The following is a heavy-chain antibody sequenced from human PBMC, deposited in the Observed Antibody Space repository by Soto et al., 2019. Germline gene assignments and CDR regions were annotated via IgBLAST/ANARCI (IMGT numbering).Heavy chain of an antibody. CDR3: ARVKGLRYFDWLLAPFFDY. Sequence: SETLSLTCAVYGGSFSGYYWSWIRQPPGKGLEWIGEINHSGSTNYNPSLKSRVTISVDTSKNQFSLKLSSVTAADTAVYFRARVKGLRYFDWLLAPFFDYWGQGTLVTVSS. D-gene: IGHD3-9*01. CDR2: INHSGST. J-gene: IGHJ4*02. CDR1: GGSFSGYY. V-gene: IGHV4-34*01.